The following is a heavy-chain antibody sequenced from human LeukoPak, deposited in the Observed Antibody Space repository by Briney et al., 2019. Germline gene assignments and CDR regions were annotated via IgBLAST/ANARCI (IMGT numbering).Heavy chain of an antibody. CDR2: IYYSGST. CDR1: GGSMSSRAYY. Sequence: PSETLSLTCTVSGGSMSSRAYYWGWIRQPPGKGLEFIGSIYYSGSTYYNPSLKSRVTISVDTSKSQFSLKVTSVTAADTAGYYCARGISGFDYWGQGTLVTVSS. CDR3: ARGISGFDY. D-gene: IGHD6-13*01. J-gene: IGHJ4*02. V-gene: IGHV4-39*01.